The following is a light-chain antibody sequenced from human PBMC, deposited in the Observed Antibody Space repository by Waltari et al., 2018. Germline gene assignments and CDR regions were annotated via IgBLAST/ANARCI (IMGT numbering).Light chain of an antibody. V-gene: IGKV3-20*01. Sequence: EVLLTHSPGTLSLSPGDRATLSCRASESVGNLLAWYQQKPGQAPRLLIYDASTRATGIPDRCSGSGSGTEFTLTISRLEAGDFAMYYCQQYRMTPVSFGQGTKVEIK. J-gene: IGKJ2*03. CDR2: DAS. CDR1: ESVGNL. CDR3: QQYRMTPVS.